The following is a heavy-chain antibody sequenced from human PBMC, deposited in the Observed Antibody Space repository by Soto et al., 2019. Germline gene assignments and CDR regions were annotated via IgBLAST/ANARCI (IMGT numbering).Heavy chain of an antibody. Sequence: GGSLRLSCVAYGFSFSRFWMHWVRRAPGRGLVWVSRITGDGAITTYADSVRGRFTISRDNAKSTVYLQMDSLRAEDTAVYYCATLNSFGSDYWGQGTPVTVSS. CDR3: ATLNSFGSDY. CDR2: ITGDGAIT. CDR1: GFSFSRFW. D-gene: IGHD5-18*01. J-gene: IGHJ4*02. V-gene: IGHV3-74*01.